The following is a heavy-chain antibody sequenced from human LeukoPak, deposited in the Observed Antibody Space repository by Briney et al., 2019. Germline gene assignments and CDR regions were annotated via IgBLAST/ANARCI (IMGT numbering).Heavy chain of an antibody. Sequence: QTLSLTCTVSGGSISSGDYYWSWIRQPPGKALEWLARIDWDDEELYSTSLKTRLSISKDTSKNQVVLTMTNMDPVDTATYFCARANRRIVSGSGRNYYYMDVWGKGTTVTVSS. CDR2: IDWDDEE. CDR1: GGSISSGDYY. D-gene: IGHD3-10*01. V-gene: IGHV2-70*16. J-gene: IGHJ6*03. CDR3: ARANRRIVSGSGRNYYYMDV.